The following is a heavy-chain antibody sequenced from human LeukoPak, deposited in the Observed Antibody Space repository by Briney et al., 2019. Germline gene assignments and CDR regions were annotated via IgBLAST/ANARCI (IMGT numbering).Heavy chain of an antibody. CDR1: GYTFTGYY. D-gene: IGHD3-22*01. J-gene: IGHJ4*02. Sequence: ASVKVSCKASGYTFTGYYMHWVRQPPGQGLEWMGWINPNSGGTNYAQKFQGRVTMTRDTSISTAYMELSRLRSDDTAVYYCARGEYYYDSSGYYWIDYWGQGTLVTVSS. V-gene: IGHV1-2*02. CDR3: ARGEYYYDSSGYYWIDY. CDR2: INPNSGGT.